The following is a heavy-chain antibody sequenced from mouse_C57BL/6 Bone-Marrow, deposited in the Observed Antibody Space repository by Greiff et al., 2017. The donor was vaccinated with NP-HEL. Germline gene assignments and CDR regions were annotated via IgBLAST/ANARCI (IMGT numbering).Heavy chain of an antibody. CDR3: ARERAWD. CDR2: ISNGGGST. J-gene: IGHJ3*01. D-gene: IGHD3-3*01. Sequence: EVKVVESGGGLVQPGGSLKLSCAASGFTFSDYYMYWVRQTPEKRLEWVAYISNGGGSTYYPDTVKGRFTISRDNAKNTLYLQMSRLKSEDTAMYYCARERAWDWGQGTLVTVSA. V-gene: IGHV5-12*01. CDR1: GFTFSDYY.